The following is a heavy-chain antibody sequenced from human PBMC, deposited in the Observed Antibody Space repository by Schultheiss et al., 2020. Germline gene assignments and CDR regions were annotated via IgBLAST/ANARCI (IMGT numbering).Heavy chain of an antibody. CDR2: IYFGGST. CDR3: ARHTYYYGSGSCSWFDP. J-gene: IGHJ5*02. D-gene: IGHD3-10*01. CDR1: GGSFSGYY. V-gene: IGHV4-59*08. Sequence: SETLSLTCAVYGGSFSGYYWSWIRQPPGKGLEWVGYIYFGGSTYYNPSLKSRVTISVDTSKNQFSLKLSSVTAADTAVYYCARHTYYYGSGSCSWFDPWGQGTLVTVSS.